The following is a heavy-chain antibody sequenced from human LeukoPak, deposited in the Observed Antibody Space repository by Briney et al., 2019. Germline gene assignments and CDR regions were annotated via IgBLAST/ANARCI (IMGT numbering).Heavy chain of an antibody. Sequence: APVKVSCKTSGYSFTDYYMHWVRQAPGQGLEWMGWINPNSGGTSSAQKFQGRVTMTRDTSITTVYMEVSWLTSDDTAIYYCARADRLHGGPYLIGPWGQGTLVTVSS. CDR2: INPNSGGT. D-gene: IGHD2-21*01. V-gene: IGHV1-2*02. J-gene: IGHJ5*02. CDR1: GYSFTDYY. CDR3: ARADRLHGGPYLIGP.